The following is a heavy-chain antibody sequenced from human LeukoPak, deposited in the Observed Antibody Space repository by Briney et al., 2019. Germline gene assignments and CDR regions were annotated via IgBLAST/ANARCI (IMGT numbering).Heavy chain of an antibody. CDR2: INTYTGNP. J-gene: IGHJ5*02. CDR3: ARDPIRISGSVAYEP. V-gene: IGHV7-4-1*02. Sequence: ASVRVSCKASGGTFSSYAISWVRQTPGQGLEWMGWINTYTGNPTYGQGFTGRFVFSLDTSVSTAYMKISSLKAEDSAVYYCARDPIRISGSVAYEPWGQGTLVTVSS. D-gene: IGHD5-12*01. CDR1: GGTFSSYA.